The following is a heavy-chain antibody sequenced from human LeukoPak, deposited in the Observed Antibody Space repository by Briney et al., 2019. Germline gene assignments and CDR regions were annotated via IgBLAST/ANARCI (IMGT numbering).Heavy chain of an antibody. V-gene: IGHV4/OR15-8*01. CDR1: GGSISNTNW. CDR3: ARTSRINVVLDP. Sequence: PSETLSLTCGVSGGSISNTNWWTWVRQPPGKGLEWIGEIYHSGSTNYNPSLKSRVTISVDKSKNQFSLKLSSVTAADTAVYYCARTSRINVVLDPWGQGTLVTVSS. J-gene: IGHJ5*02. D-gene: IGHD3-10*01. CDR2: IYHSGST.